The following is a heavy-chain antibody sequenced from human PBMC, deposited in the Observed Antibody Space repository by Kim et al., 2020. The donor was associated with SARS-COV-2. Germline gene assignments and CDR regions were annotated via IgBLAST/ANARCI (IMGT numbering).Heavy chain of an antibody. D-gene: IGHD6-13*01. V-gene: IGHV4-39*01. J-gene: IGHJ4*02. CDR3: TRHLSGSSWFDY. Sequence: TYYDPCLGGRVTLSVETSRNQFSLKLSSVTAADTAVFYCTRHLSGSSWFDYWGQGTLVTVSS. CDR2: T.